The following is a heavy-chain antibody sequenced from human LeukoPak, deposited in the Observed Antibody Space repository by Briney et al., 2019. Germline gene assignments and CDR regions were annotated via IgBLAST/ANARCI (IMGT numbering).Heavy chain of an antibody. D-gene: IGHD3-10*02. V-gene: IGHV3-48*03. CDR2: ISSSGGTI. CDR3: ARADVGPFDP. CDR1: GFTFSHYE. J-gene: IGHJ5*02. Sequence: GGSLRLSCVGSGFTFSHYEMNWVRQAPGKGLEWVSYISSSGGTIYYADSVEGRFTISRDNAKNSLYLQVNSLRAEDTAVYYCARADVGPFDPWGQGTLVTVSS.